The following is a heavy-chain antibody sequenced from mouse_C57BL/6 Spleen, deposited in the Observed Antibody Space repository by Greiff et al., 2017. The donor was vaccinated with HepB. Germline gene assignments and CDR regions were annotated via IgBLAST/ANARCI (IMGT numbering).Heavy chain of an antibody. Sequence: QVQLKESGAELVKPGASVKISCKASGYAFSSYWMNWVKQRPGKGLEWIGQIYPGDGDTNYNGKFKGKATLTADKSSSTAYMQLSSLTSEDSAVYFCARWGYDDYDDAMDYWGQGTSVTVSS. J-gene: IGHJ4*01. CDR2: IYPGDGDT. D-gene: IGHD2-4*01. CDR3: ARWGYDDYDDAMDY. CDR1: GYAFSSYW. V-gene: IGHV1-80*01.